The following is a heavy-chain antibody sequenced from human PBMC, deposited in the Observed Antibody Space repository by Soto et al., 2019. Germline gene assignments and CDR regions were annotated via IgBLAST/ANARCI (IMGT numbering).Heavy chain of an antibody. Sequence: QVQLVESGGGVVQPGRSLRLSCAASGFTFSSYAMHWVRQAPGKGLEWVAVISYDGSNKYYADSVKGRFTISRDLSKNSLYLQMNGLRAEDTAVYYCARAGGLLLEYWGQATVVSVSS. CDR2: ISYDGSNK. CDR3: ARAGGLLLEY. J-gene: IGHJ4*02. CDR1: GFTFSSYA. V-gene: IGHV3-30-3*01. D-gene: IGHD2-15*01.